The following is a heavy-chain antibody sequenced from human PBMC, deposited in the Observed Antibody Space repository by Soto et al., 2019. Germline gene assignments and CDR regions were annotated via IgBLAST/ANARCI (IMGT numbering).Heavy chain of an antibody. V-gene: IGHV3-30*03. Sequence: GGSLRLSCAASGFTFSSYGMHWVRQAPGKGLEWVAVISYDGSNKYYADSVKGRFTISRDNSKNTLYLQMNSLRAEDTAVYYCARDLGVTSFGVVIIRYYGMDVWGQGTTVTVSS. CDR1: GFTFSSYG. CDR2: ISYDGSNK. D-gene: IGHD3-3*01. J-gene: IGHJ6*02. CDR3: ARDLGVTSFGVVIIRYYGMDV.